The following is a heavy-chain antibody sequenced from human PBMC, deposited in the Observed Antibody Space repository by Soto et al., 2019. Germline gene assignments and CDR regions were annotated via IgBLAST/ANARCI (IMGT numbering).Heavy chain of an antibody. V-gene: IGHV3-74*03. D-gene: IGHD3-10*01. CDR1: EFTFSSYW. CDR2: LNEDGSFT. Sequence: PGGSLRLSCVASEFTFSSYWMHWVRQVPGKGLVWVSRLNEDGSFTSYADSVKGRFSIFRDNAKKTLYLQMNSLSAEVSAVYYCARDLSGRADVWGQGTTVTVSS. CDR3: ARDLSGRADV. J-gene: IGHJ6*02.